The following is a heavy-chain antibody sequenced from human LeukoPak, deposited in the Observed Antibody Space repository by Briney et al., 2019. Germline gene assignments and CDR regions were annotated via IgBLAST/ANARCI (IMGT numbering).Heavy chain of an antibody. CDR2: IRYDGSNK. J-gene: IGHJ4*02. D-gene: IGHD3-10*01. Sequence: PGGSLRLSCAASGFTFSSYGMHWVRQAPGKGLEWVAFIRYDGSNKYYADSVKGRFTISRGNSKNTLYLQMNSLRAEDTAVYYCAKDYYGSGSSQDYWGQGTLVTVSS. CDR3: AKDYYGSGSSQDY. V-gene: IGHV3-30*02. CDR1: GFTFSSYG.